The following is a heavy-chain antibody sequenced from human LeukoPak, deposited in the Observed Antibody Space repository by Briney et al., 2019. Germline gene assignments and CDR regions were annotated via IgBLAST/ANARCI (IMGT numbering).Heavy chain of an antibody. Sequence: SETLSLTCTVSGGSISSYYWSWIRQPPGKGLEWIGYIYYSGSTYYNPSLKSRVTISVDTSKNQFSLKLSSVTAADTAVYYCARDVWDTAMVRTFDYWGQGTLVTVSS. V-gene: IGHV4-59*12. CDR2: IYYSGST. CDR3: ARDVWDTAMVRTFDY. D-gene: IGHD5-18*01. J-gene: IGHJ4*02. CDR1: GGSISSYY.